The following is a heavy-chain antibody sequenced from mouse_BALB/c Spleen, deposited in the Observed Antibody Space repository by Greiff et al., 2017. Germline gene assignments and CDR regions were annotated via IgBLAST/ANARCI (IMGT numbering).Heavy chain of an antibody. CDR2: IDPANGNT. J-gene: IGHJ2*01. CDR1: GFNIKDTY. CDR3: ARDGYDKDYFDY. D-gene: IGHD2-2*01. V-gene: IGHV14-3*02. Sequence: VQLKQSGAELVKPGASVKLSCTASGFNIKDTYMHWVKQRPEQGLEWIGRIDPANGNTKYDPKFQGKATITADTSSNTAYLQLSSLTSEDTAVYYCARDGYDKDYFDYWGQGTTLTVSS.